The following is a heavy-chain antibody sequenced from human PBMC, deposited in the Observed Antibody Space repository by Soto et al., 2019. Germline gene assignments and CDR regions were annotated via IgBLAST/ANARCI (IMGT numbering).Heavy chain of an antibody. CDR1: GGSISSSSYY. V-gene: IGHV4-39*01. CDR2: IYYSGST. D-gene: IGHD3-9*01. CDR3: ARGMSEGQIFYYFDY. J-gene: IGHJ4*02. Sequence: SETLSLTCTVSGGSISSSSYYWGWIRQPPGKGLEWIGSIYYSGSTYYNPSLKSRVTISVDTSNNQFSLKLSSVTAADTAVYYCARGMSEGQIFYYFDYWGQGALVTVSS.